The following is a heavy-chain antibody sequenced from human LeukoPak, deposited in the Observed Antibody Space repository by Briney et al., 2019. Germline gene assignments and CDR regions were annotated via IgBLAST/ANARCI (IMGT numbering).Heavy chain of an antibody. CDR3: ATFKRYSGSYYYFDY. D-gene: IGHD1-26*01. CDR2: ISYDGSNK. CDR1: GFTFSSYG. V-gene: IGHV3-30*03. J-gene: IGHJ4*02. Sequence: PGRSLRLSCAASGFTFSSYGMHWVRQAPGKGLEWVAVISYDGSNKYYADSVKGRFTISRDNSKNTLYLQMNSLRAEDTAVYYCATFKRYSGSYYYFDYWGQGTLVTVSS.